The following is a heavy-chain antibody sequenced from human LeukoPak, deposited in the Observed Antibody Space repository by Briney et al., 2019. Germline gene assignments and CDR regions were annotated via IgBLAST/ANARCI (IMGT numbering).Heavy chain of an antibody. CDR1: GGSISSYY. V-gene: IGHV4-59*01. J-gene: IGHJ6*03. CDR3: ARTTPGLWYYMDV. D-gene: IGHD1-1*01. CDR2: IYYSGST. Sequence: SETLSLTCTVSGGSISSYYWSWIRQPPGKGLEWIGYIYYSGSTNYNPSLKSRVTISVDTSKNQFSLKLSSVTAADTAVYYCARTTPGLWYYMDVWGKGTTVTVSS.